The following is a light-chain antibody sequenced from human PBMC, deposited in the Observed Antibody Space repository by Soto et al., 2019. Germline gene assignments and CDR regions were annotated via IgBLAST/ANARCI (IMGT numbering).Light chain of an antibody. J-gene: IGKJ4*01. CDR2: GAS. CDR1: QSISSSY. Sequence: EIVLTQSPGTLSLSPGEGATLSCRTSQSISSSYLAWYRQKPGQAPRLLIYGASSRATGIPDRFSGSGSGTDFTLTISRLEPEDFAVYYCQQYGTSPELTFGGGTKVEIE. V-gene: IGKV3-20*01. CDR3: QQYGTSPELT.